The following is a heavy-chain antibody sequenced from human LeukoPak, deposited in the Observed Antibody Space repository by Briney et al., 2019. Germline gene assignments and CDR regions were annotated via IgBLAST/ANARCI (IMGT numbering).Heavy chain of an antibody. CDR2: INPSGGST. CDR3: ARGRLSTVVSPLWD. CDR1: GYTFISYY. J-gene: IGHJ4*02. Sequence: ASVKVSCKAFGYTFISYYMNWVRQAPGQGLEWMGIINPSGGSTSYAQKFQGRVTMTRDTSTSTVYMELSSLRSEDTAVCYCARGRLSTVVSPLWDWGQGTLVTVSS. V-gene: IGHV1-46*01. D-gene: IGHD4-23*01.